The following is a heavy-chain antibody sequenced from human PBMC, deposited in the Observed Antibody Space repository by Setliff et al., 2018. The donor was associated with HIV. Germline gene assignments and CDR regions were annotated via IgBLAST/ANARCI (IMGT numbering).Heavy chain of an antibody. V-gene: IGHV4-61*10. CDR2: IYSSGTT. Sequence: PSETLSLTCTVSGGSIINDDYFWSWIRQPAGKGLEWVGYIYSSGTTHYNPSIRSRVTISVDTSKNQFSLKLRSVTAADTAVYYCARERLTFGEFANWFDPWGQGTLVTVSS. CDR1: GGSIINDDYF. J-gene: IGHJ5*02. D-gene: IGHD3-10*01. CDR3: ARERLTFGEFANWFDP.